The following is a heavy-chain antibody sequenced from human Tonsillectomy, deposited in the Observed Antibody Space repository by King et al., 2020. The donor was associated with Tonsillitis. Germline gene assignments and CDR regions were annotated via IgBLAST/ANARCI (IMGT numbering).Heavy chain of an antibody. J-gene: IGHJ4*02. CDR3: ARVRYDSRGYYYVDY. V-gene: IGHV3-21*01. Sequence: VHLVESGGGLVKPGGSLRLSRAASGFTSSIYSMNWVRQAPGKGLEWVSSIRSSSRYIYYADSVKGRFTISRDNAKNSLYLQMNSLRAEDTSVYYCARVRYDSRGYYYVDYWGQGTLVTVSS. CDR1: GFTSSIYS. CDR2: IRSSSRYI. D-gene: IGHD3-22*01.